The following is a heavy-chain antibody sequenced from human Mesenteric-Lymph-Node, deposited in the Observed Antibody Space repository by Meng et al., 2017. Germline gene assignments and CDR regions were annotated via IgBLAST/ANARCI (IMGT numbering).Heavy chain of an antibody. CDR2: IYYSGST. V-gene: IGHV4-39*01. D-gene: IGHD5-12*01. CDR3: ARHDGGYGDYFDH. J-gene: IGHJ4*02. CDR1: GGSISSSRHY. Sequence: QVQLQEPGPGLVKPSQTLSLTCTVSGGSISSSRHYWGWIRQPPGKGLEWIGSIYYSGSTYYNPSLRSRVTMSLDTSKNQFSLKLSSVTATDTAVYYCARHDGGYGDYFDHWGQGTLVTVSS.